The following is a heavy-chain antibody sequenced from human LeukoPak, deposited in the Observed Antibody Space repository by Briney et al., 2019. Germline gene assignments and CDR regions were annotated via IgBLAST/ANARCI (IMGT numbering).Heavy chain of an antibody. CDR3: ARDYDSSGYYYHFDY. Sequence: SETLSLTCTVSGGSISSGGYYWSWIRQHPGKGLEWIGYIYYSGSTYYNPSLKSRVTISVDTSKNQFSLKLSSVTAADTAVYYCARDYDSSGYYYHFDYWGQGTLVTVSS. J-gene: IGHJ4*02. CDR1: GGSISSGGYY. V-gene: IGHV4-30-4*08. D-gene: IGHD3-22*01. CDR2: IYYSGST.